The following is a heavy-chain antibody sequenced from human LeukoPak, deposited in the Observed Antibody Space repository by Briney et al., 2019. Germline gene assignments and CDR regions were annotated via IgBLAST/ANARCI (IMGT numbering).Heavy chain of an antibody. D-gene: IGHD1-7*01. CDR3: ARFIRTREFDY. J-gene: IGHJ4*02. CDR1: GGSISSYY. V-gene: IGHV4-39*07. CDR2: IYYSGIT. Sequence: SETLSLTCTVSGGSISSYYWGWIRQPPGKGLEWIASIYYSGITYYNPSLKSRVTISEDTSKNQFSLKLISVTAADMAVYYCARFIRTREFDYWGQGTLVTVSS.